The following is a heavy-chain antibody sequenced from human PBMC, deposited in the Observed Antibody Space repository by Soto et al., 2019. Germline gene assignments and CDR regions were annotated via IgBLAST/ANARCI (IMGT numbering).Heavy chain of an antibody. Sequence: QVQLVESGGGVVQPGRSLRLSCAASGFTFSSYAMHWVRQAPGKGLEWVAVISYDGSNKYYADSVKGRFTISRDNSKNTLYLKMTGRRLGKRVVYYVARGGASYGVNTWGQGKMVTFS. CDR2: ISYDGSNK. D-gene: IGHD3-10*01. J-gene: IGHJ3*02. CDR3: ARGGASYGVNT. V-gene: IGHV3-30-3*01. CDR1: GFTFSSYA.